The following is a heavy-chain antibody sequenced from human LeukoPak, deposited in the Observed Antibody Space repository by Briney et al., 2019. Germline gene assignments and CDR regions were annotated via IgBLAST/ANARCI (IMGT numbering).Heavy chain of an antibody. J-gene: IGHJ4*02. Sequence: GGSLRLSCAASGFNFSSYAMSWVRQAPGKGLEWVSTISGSGGSTYYADSVKGRFTISRDNSKNTLYLQMNSLRAEDTAVYYCAKDTTQWLPTYFDYWGQGTLVTVSS. D-gene: IGHD6-19*01. V-gene: IGHV3-23*01. CDR2: ISGSGGST. CDR3: AKDTTQWLPTYFDY. CDR1: GFNFSSYA.